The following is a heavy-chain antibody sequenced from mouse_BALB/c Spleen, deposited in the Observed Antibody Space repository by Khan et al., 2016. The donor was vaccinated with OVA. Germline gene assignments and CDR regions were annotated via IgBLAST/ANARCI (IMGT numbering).Heavy chain of an antibody. CDR1: GYSITTDYA. CDR2: ISYSGNT. J-gene: IGHJ2*01. D-gene: IGHD2-10*02. Sequence: EVQLVESGPGLVKPSQSLSLTCTVTGYSITTDYAWNWIRQFPGNKLEWMGYISYSGNTKYNPSLKSRISITRDTSKNQFFLQLKSVTTEDTARYYCARVYGGGFDYWGQGTTLTVSS. CDR3: ARVYGGGFDY. V-gene: IGHV3-2*02.